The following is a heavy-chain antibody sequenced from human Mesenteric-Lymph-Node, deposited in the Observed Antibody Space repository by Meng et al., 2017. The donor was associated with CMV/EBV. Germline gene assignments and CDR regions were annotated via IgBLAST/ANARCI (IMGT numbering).Heavy chain of an antibody. V-gene: IGHV3-23*03. CDR2: IYSGGSST. CDR3: AKTGGEEAAAYFDY. J-gene: IGHJ4*02. D-gene: IGHD2-2*01. CDR1: GFTFSSYA. Sequence: GESLKISCAASGFTFSSYAMSWVRQAPGKGLEWVSVIYSGGSSTYYADSVKGRFTISRDNSKNTLYLQMNSLGAEDTAVYYCAKTGGEEAAAYFDYWGQGTLVTVSS.